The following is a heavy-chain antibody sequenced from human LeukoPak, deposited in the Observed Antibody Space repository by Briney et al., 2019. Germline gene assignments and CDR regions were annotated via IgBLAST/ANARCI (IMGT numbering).Heavy chain of an antibody. CDR1: GFTFGDYA. J-gene: IGHJ4*02. CDR3: AKDLRGNYFFDN. V-gene: IGHV3-9*01. Sequence: SGGSLRLSCAASGFTFGDYAMHWVRQAPGKGLEWVSGIGWNSGGIAYVDSVKGRFTISRDNAKNSLYLQMNNLRVEDAALYYCAKDLRGNYFFDNWGQGTLVTVSS. CDR2: IGWNSGGI. D-gene: IGHD3-10*01.